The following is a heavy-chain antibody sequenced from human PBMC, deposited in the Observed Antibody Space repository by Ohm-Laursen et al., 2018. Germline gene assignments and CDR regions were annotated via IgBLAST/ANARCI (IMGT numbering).Heavy chain of an antibody. Sequence: ASVKVSCKASGYTFTGYYMHWVRQAPGQGLEWMGWINPNSGGTNYAQKFQGRVTMTRDTSISTAYMELSRLRSDDTAVYYCARTYYDFWSGFPSYGMDVWGQGTTVTVSS. CDR3: ARTYYDFWSGFPSYGMDV. J-gene: IGHJ6*02. D-gene: IGHD3-3*01. V-gene: IGHV1-2*02. CDR1: GYTFTGYY. CDR2: INPNSGGT.